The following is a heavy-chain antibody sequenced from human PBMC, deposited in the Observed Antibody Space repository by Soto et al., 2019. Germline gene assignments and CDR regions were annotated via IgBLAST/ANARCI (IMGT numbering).Heavy chain of an antibody. J-gene: IGHJ6*02. CDR2: ISNSGNTI. D-gene: IGHD1-20*01. CDR3: ARDIDNRDYYYGLDV. V-gene: IGHV3-48*03. CDR1: GSVFKNYE. Sequence: PGGSLRLSCVASGSVFKNYEMNWVRQAPGKGLEWISYISNSGNTIYVADSMRGRFTISRDNAKNSLFLQMNSLRADDTAVYYCARDIDNRDYYYGLDVWGQGTTVTVSS.